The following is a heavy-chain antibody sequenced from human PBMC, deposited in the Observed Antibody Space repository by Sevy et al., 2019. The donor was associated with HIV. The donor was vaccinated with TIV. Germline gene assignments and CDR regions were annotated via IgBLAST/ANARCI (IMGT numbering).Heavy chain of an antibody. V-gene: IGHV3-53*01. CDR3: AKGLRISDSGSYYTRYFDH. D-gene: IGHD3-10*01. CDR2: IYSAGTT. Sequence: GGSLRLSCVASGLTVGSLSINWVRQAPGKGLEWVSLIYSAGTTFYSDSVKGRFTISRDNIKNTLYLQMNSLRAEDSAVYHCAKGLRISDSGSYYTRYFDHWGQGTLVTVSS. CDR1: GLTVGSLS. J-gene: IGHJ4*02.